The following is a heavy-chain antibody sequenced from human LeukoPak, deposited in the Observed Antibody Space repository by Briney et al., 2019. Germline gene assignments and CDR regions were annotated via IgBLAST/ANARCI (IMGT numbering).Heavy chain of an antibody. Sequence: SETLSLTCTGSGCSISSSSYYWGWIGQPPGKGLEWIMRFNYSGNNYKNPSLKRRVTISVDTSKNQVSLRLTSVTATDTAVYFCARHRPLEVVTNAFDIWGQGTTVTVSS. CDR1: GCSISSSSYY. V-gene: IGHV4-39*01. D-gene: IGHD3-22*01. CDR3: ARHRPLEVVTNAFDI. J-gene: IGHJ3*02. CDR2: FNYSGNN.